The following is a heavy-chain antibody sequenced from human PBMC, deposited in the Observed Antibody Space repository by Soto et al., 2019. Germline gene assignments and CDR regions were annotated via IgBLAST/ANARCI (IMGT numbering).Heavy chain of an antibody. Sequence: GGSLRLSCAASGFTFSHHAMHWVRQAPGEGLEWVAVISYDGSNKYYADSVKGRFTISRDNSKNTLYLQTNSLRAEDTAVYYCAREEYNNCYFDYWGQGTLVTVSS. D-gene: IGHD4-4*01. CDR3: AREEYNNCYFDY. CDR2: ISYDGSNK. J-gene: IGHJ4*02. CDR1: GFTFSHHA. V-gene: IGHV3-30-3*01.